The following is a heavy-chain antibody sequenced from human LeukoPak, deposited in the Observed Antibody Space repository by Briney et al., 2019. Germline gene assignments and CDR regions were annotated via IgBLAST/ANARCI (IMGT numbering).Heavy chain of an antibody. J-gene: IGHJ4*02. Sequence: PSETLSLTCAVYGGSFSGYYWSWIRQPPGKGLEWIGEINHSGSTNYSPSLKSRVTISVDTSKNQFSLKLSSVTAADTAVYYCARRVTVTTLRYFDYWGQGTLVTVSS. D-gene: IGHD4-17*01. V-gene: IGHV4-34*01. CDR3: ARRVTVTTLRYFDY. CDR1: GGSFSGYY. CDR2: INHSGST.